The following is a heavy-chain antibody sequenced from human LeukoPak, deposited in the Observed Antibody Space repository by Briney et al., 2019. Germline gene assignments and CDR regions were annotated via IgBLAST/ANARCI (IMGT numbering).Heavy chain of an antibody. J-gene: IGHJ6*02. CDR1: GYTFTGYY. Sequence: ASVKVSCKASGYTFTGYYMHWVRQAPGQGLEWMGRINPNSGGTNYAQKLQGRVTMTTDTSTSTAYMELRSLRSDDTAVYYCARDLVEGVAGYYYYYGMDVWGQGTTVTVSS. V-gene: IGHV1-2*06. CDR3: ARDLVEGVAGYYYYYGMDV. CDR2: INPNSGGT. D-gene: IGHD6-19*01.